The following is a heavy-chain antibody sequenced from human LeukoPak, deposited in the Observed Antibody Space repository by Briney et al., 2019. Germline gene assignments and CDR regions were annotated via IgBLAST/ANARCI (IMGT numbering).Heavy chain of an antibody. Sequence: GGSLRLSCAASGFTVSSNYMSWVRQAPGKGLEWVSVIYSGGSTYYADSVKGRFTISRDNSKNTLYLQMNSLRAEDTAVYYCARGRNHYDFWSGSEQDYWGQGTLVTASS. CDR2: IYSGGST. J-gene: IGHJ4*02. D-gene: IGHD3-3*01. CDR1: GFTVSSNY. V-gene: IGHV3-66*01. CDR3: ARGRNHYDFWSGSEQDY.